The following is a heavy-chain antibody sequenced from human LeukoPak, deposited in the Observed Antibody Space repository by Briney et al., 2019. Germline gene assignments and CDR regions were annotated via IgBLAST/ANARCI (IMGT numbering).Heavy chain of an antibody. Sequence: ASVKVSCKASGYTFTSYGISWVRQAPGQGLEWMGIINPSGGSTSYAQKFQGRVTMTRDTSTSTVYMELSGLRSEDTAVYYCARDVPLWFGGEFDPWGQGTLVTVSS. CDR1: GYTFTSYG. D-gene: IGHD3-10*01. CDR2: INPSGGST. CDR3: ARDVPLWFGGEFDP. J-gene: IGHJ5*02. V-gene: IGHV1-46*01.